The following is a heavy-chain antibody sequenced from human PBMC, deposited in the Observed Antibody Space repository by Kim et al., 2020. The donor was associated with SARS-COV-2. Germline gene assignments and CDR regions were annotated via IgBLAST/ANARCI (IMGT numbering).Heavy chain of an antibody. CDR2: IYYSGTT. Sequence: SETLSLTCTVAGGSVNAYYWSWIRQPPGKGLEWIGYIYYSGTTNYNPTLHNRVVISIDTSKNQISLNLTTVTAGDTAVYYCARAGGYASPSGFWGQGTLATVSS. D-gene: IGHD3-16*01. CDR1: GGSVNAYY. CDR3: ARAGGYASPSGF. V-gene: IGHV4-59*02. J-gene: IGHJ4*02.